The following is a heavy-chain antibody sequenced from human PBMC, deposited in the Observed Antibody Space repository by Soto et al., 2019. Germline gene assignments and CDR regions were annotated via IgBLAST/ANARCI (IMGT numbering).Heavy chain of an antibody. Sequence: SETLSLTCTVSGGSISSYYWSWIRKPPGKGLKWIGYIYYSGSTNYNASLKTRVTISVDTSKNQFSLKLSSVTAADTAVYYCARHLGVTIFGVVPFYYYYMDVWGKGTTVTVSS. CDR1: GGSISSYY. V-gene: IGHV4-59*08. D-gene: IGHD3-3*01. CDR3: ARHLGVTIFGVVPFYYYYMDV. J-gene: IGHJ6*03. CDR2: IYYSGST.